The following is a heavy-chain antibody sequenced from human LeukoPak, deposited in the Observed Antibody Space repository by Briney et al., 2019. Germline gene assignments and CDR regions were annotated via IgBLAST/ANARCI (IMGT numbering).Heavy chain of an antibody. D-gene: IGHD5-12*01. Sequence: SETLSLTCVVSGDSISSSTYYWGWIRQPPGKGLEWIGSIYYTGSTYYNPSLKSRVTISVDTSKNQLSLTLTSVTAADTAVYYCAKNKNSGVATSYYFDYWGQGTLVTVSS. J-gene: IGHJ4*02. CDR2: IYYTGST. V-gene: IGHV4-39*01. CDR1: GDSISSSTYY. CDR3: AKNKNSGVATSYYFDY.